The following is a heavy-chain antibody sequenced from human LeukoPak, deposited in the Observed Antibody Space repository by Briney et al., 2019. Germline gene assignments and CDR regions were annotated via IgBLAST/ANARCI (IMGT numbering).Heavy chain of an antibody. J-gene: IGHJ4*02. Sequence: ASVKVSCKASGYTFTSYDINWVRQATGQGLEWMGWMNPNSGNTGYAQKFQGRVTMTRDTSISTAYMELSRLRSDDTAVYYCAREVRGDSSSWYWNDYWGQGTLVTVSS. CDR1: GYTFTSYD. CDR3: AREVRGDSSSWYWNDY. CDR2: MNPNSGNT. D-gene: IGHD6-13*01. V-gene: IGHV1-8*01.